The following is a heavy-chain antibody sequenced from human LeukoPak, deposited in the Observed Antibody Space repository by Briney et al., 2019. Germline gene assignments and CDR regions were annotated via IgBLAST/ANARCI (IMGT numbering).Heavy chain of an antibody. Sequence: GGSLRLSCAASGFTFSNYAMSWVRQAPGKGLAWVSGISGSGGSTNYADSVKGRFTISRDNSKNTLYLQMNSLRAEDTAVYYCANSAVTTTSLLDYWGQGTLVPVSS. CDR1: GFTFSNYA. D-gene: IGHD4-17*01. CDR2: ISGSGGST. CDR3: ANSAVTTTSLLDY. J-gene: IGHJ4*02. V-gene: IGHV3-23*01.